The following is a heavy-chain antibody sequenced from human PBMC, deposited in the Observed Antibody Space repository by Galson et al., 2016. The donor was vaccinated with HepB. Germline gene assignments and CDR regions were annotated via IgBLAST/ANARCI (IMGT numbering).Heavy chain of an antibody. Sequence: CAISGDSASSNSAGWYWIRQSPSRGLECLGRTFYRSNWQNDYAESVRSRITITPDTSKNQFSLQLNSVTPEDTAVYYCARSYLLGRGFGSWGQGTLVTVSS. CDR1: GDSASSNSAG. J-gene: IGHJ4*02. D-gene: IGHD3-10*01. CDR3: ARSYLLGRGFGS. CDR2: TFYRSNWQN. V-gene: IGHV6-1*01.